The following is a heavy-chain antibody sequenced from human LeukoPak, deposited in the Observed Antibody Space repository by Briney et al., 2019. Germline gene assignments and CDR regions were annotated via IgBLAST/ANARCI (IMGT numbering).Heavy chain of an antibody. CDR2: IYHGGIT. Sequence: SETLSLTCAVSGYSISSGYYWGWIRQPPGKGLEWIGSIYHGGITFYNPSLKSQVTISIDTSKNQFSLRLTSVTAADTAVYYCARHIGQCTTCYPNWFDLWGQGTLVTVSS. D-gene: IGHD2-2*01. J-gene: IGHJ5*02. CDR3: ARHIGQCTTCYPNWFDL. CDR1: GYSISSGYY. V-gene: IGHV4-38-2*01.